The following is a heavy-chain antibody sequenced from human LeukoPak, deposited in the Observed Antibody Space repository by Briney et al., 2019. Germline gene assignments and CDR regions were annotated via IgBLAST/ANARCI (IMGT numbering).Heavy chain of an antibody. CDR1: GGSISGYY. D-gene: IGHD6-13*01. Sequence: SSETLSLTCTVSGGSISGYYWSWSRQPPGKGVEWIGNLYYMRGAWYKSSLKSRVTTSVDTSRNEFSLKLSSVTAADTAVYYCARDSLAAASAHYYGMDVWGQGTTVTVSS. V-gene: IGHV4-59*01. J-gene: IGHJ6*02. CDR2: LYYMRGA. CDR3: ARDSLAAASAHYYGMDV.